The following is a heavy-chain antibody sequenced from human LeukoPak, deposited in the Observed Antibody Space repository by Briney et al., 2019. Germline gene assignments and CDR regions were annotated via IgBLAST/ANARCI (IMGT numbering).Heavy chain of an antibody. D-gene: IGHD6-13*01. V-gene: IGHV1-2*02. Sequence: ASVKVSCKASGYTFTGYYMHWVRQAPGQGLEWMGWINPNSGGTNYAQKFQGRVTMTRDTSISTAYMELSRLRSEDTAVYYCARESSSWYYYYYGMDVWGQGTTVTVSS. CDR2: INPNSGGT. J-gene: IGHJ6*02. CDR1: GYTFTGYY. CDR3: ARESSSWYYYYYGMDV.